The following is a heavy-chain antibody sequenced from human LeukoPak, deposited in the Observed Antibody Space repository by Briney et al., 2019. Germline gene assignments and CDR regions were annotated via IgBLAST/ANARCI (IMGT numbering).Heavy chain of an antibody. CDR3: ATSGGRDY. CDR1: GHTFTDYY. CDR2: VDPEDGET. Sequence: ASVKVSCKVSGHTFTDYYMHWVPQAPGKGLEWIGLVDPEDGETIYAEKFQGRVTITADTSTDTAYMELSSLRSEDTAVYYCATSGGRDYWGQGTLVTVSS. J-gene: IGHJ4*02. V-gene: IGHV1-69-2*01.